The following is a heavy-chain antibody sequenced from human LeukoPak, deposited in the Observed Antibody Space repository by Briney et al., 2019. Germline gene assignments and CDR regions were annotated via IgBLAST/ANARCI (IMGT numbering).Heavy chain of an antibody. CDR2: ISSSSSYI. CDR3: ARAYPAGYYYYYYMDV. D-gene: IGHD6-25*01. Sequence: GGSLRLSRAASGFTFSSYSMNWVRQAPGKGLEWVSSISSSSSYIYYADSVKGRFTISRDNAKNSLYLQMNSLRAEDTAVYYCARAYPAGYYYYYYMDVWGKGTTVTISS. CDR1: GFTFSSYS. J-gene: IGHJ6*03. V-gene: IGHV3-21*01.